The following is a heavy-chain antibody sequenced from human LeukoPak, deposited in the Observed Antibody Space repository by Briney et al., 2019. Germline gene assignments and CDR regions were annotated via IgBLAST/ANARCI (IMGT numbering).Heavy chain of an antibody. V-gene: IGHV1-24*01. CDR3: ATDLNGSGNLFDY. D-gene: IGHD2-15*01. J-gene: IGHJ4*02. CDR1: GYTLTELS. CDR2: FDPEDGEL. Sequence: ASVKVSCKVFGYTLTELSMHWVRQTPGKGLEWMGGFDPEDGELIYAQKFQGRVTMTEDTSTDTAYMELSSLRSEDTAVYFCATDLNGSGNLFDYWGQGTLVTVSS.